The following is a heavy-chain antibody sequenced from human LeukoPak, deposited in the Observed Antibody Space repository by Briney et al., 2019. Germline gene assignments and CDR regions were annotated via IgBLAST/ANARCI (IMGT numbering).Heavy chain of an antibody. D-gene: IGHD3-3*01. V-gene: IGHV6-1*01. J-gene: IGHJ5*02. CDR3: ARQGFRRFDP. Sequence: QTLSLTCAISGDSVSSNRAAWNWFRQSPSRGLEWLGRTYYTYKWYNDYAVSVKSRTTVNPDTSKNQFCLHLSSVTPEDTAVYYCARQGFRRFDPWGQGTLVSVS. CDR1: GDSVSSNRAA. CDR2: TYYTYKWYN.